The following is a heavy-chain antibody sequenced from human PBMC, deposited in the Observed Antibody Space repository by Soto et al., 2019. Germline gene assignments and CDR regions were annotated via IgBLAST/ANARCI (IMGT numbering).Heavy chain of an antibody. CDR3: ARGIEGWYQGRYYYGMDV. J-gene: IGHJ6*02. Sequence: QVQLQESGPGLVKPSATLSLTCTVSGGSVSSGSYYWSWIRQPPGKVLEWIGYVYYSGSTNYNPSLKSRVTISVDTSKNQFSLKLSSVTAADTAVYYCARGIEGWYQGRYYYGMDVWGQGTTVTVSS. V-gene: IGHV4-61*01. CDR1: GGSVSSGSYY. CDR2: VYYSGST. D-gene: IGHD6-19*01.